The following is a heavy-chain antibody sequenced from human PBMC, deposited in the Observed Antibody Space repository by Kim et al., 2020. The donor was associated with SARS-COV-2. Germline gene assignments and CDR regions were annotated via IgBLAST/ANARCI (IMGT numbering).Heavy chain of an antibody. V-gene: IGHV3-23*01. Sequence: GGSLRLSCAASGFTFSAYAMSWVRQAPGKGLEWVSAITGSGTSTYFADSVKGRFTISRDNSKNILFLQMSRLRGEDTAVYYCAKGSNGGAYYYDSSGYYVDYWGQGTLVTVSS. CDR1: GFTFSAYA. CDR3: AKGSNGGAYYYDSSGYYVDY. CDR2: ITGSGTST. D-gene: IGHD3-22*01. J-gene: IGHJ4*02.